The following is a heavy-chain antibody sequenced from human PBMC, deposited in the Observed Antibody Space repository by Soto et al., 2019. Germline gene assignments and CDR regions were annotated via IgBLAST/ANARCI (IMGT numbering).Heavy chain of an antibody. CDR1: GFSVSSNS. Sequence: EVQLVETGGGLIQPGGSLRLSCAASGFSVSSNSMNWGRQSPGKGVEWVSVIYSGGDTHYTDSVKGRFTVSRDTSENTLFLEMKSRRGEDTAIYYCARDPFSQYSHETSCFHNWGLGTLVTVSS. CDR3: ARDPFSQYSHETSCFHN. CDR2: IYSGGDT. V-gene: IGHV3-53*02. J-gene: IGHJ4*02. D-gene: IGHD1-7*01.